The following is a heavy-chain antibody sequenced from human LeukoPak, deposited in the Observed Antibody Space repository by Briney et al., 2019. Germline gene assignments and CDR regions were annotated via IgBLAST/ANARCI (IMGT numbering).Heavy chain of an antibody. V-gene: IGHV4-4*07. J-gene: IGHJ6*03. D-gene: IGHD6-19*01. CDR2: IYTSGST. CDR1: GGSISSYY. Sequence: SETLSLTCTVSGGSISSYYWSWIRQPAGKGLEWIGRIYTSGSTNYNPSLKSRVTMSVDTSKNQFSLKLSSVTAADTAVYYCARGHQVAVAGISPYYYYMDVWGKGTTVTVSS. CDR3: ARGHQVAVAGISPYYYYMDV.